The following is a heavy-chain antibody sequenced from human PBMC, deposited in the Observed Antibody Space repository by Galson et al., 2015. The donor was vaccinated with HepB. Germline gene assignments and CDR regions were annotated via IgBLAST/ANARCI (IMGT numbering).Heavy chain of an antibody. CDR3: ARDLTRGDIVVVPAHMDV. Sequence: SVKVSCKASGYTFTSYGISWVRQAPGQGLEWMGWISAYNGNTNYAQKLQGRVTMTTDTSTSTAYMELRSLRSDDTAVYYCARDLTRGDIVVVPAHMDVWGKGTTVTVSS. J-gene: IGHJ6*03. CDR2: ISAYNGNT. CDR1: GYTFTSYG. V-gene: IGHV1-18*01. D-gene: IGHD2-2*01.